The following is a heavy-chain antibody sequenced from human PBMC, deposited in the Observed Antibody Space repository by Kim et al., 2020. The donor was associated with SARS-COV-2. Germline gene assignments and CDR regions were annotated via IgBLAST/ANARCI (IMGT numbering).Heavy chain of an antibody. V-gene: IGHV1-18*01. D-gene: IGHD3-3*01. CDR1: GYTFTSYG. Sequence: ASVKVSCKASGYTFTSYGISWVRQAPGQGLEWMGWISAYNGNTNYAQKLQGRVTMTTDTSTSTAYMELRSLRSDDTAVYYCSRWKIRVLEWPPRANYYDYMDVWGKGTTVTVSS. CDR3: SRWKIRVLEWPPRANYYDYMDV. J-gene: IGHJ6*03. CDR2: ISAYNGNT.